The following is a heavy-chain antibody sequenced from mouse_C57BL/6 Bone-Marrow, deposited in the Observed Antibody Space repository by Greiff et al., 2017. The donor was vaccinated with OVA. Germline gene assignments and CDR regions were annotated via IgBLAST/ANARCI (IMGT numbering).Heavy chain of an antibody. J-gene: IGHJ4*01. CDR2: INSDGGST. CDR3: ARHYYYGRSYDYAMDY. V-gene: IGHV5-2*01. Sequence: EVKLMESGGGLVQPGESLKLSCESNEYEFPSHDMSWVRKTPEKRLELVAAINSDGGSTYYPDTMERRFIISRDNTKKTLYLQMSSLRSEDTALYYCARHYYYGRSYDYAMDYWGQGTSVTVSS. CDR1: EYEFPSHD. D-gene: IGHD1-1*01.